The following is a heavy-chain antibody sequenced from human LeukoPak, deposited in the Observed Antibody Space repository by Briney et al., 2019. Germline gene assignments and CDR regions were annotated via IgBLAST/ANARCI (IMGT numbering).Heavy chain of an antibody. CDR3: ARCMVLSQGWCNWFDP. J-gene: IGHJ5*02. CDR2: IRIGGDGT. Sequence: PGGSLRLSRAASGFDLTTYAMTWVRQAPAKGLEWVSSIRIGGDGTYYADSVKGRFTISRDNSENTLHLQMNNLRVEDTARYFCARCMVLSQGWCNWFDPWGQGTLVTVSS. CDR1: GFDLTTYA. V-gene: IGHV3-23*01. D-gene: IGHD6-13*01.